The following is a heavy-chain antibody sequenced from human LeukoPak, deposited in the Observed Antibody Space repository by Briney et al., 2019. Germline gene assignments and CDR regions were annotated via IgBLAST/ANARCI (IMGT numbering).Heavy chain of an antibody. CDR3: AREEATTVPGVSDY. D-gene: IGHD3-10*01. V-gene: IGHV3-33*01. CDR1: GFTFSIYG. Sequence: WRSLRLSCAASGFTFSIYGMHWVSQDPGKGLGWVALIWFDGTNNYYADSVKGRFTISRDKSKNTRYLQMNSLRAEDTAVYYCAREEATTVPGVSDYWGQGTLVTVSS. J-gene: IGHJ4*02. CDR2: IWFDGTNN.